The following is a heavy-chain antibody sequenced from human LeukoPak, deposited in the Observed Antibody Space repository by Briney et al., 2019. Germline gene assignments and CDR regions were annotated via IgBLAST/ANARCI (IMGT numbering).Heavy chain of an antibody. Sequence: ASVKVSCKASGDTFSSYYVHWVRQAPGQGLEWMGIMNPSGGSIRYAQKFQGRVTMTRDMSTSTVYMELSSLRSDDTAVYYCARSGRGTYYYFDYWGQGTLVTVSS. V-gene: IGHV1-46*01. CDR3: ARSGRGTYYYFDY. J-gene: IGHJ4*02. CDR2: MNPSGGSI. D-gene: IGHD1-26*01. CDR1: GDTFSSYY.